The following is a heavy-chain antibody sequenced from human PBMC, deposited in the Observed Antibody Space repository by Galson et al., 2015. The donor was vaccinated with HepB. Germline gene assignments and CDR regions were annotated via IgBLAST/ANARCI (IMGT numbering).Heavy chain of an antibody. V-gene: IGHV1-8*01. CDR3: ARSPSYQYGIGGSSPYYFDY. CDR1: GYTFISYD. D-gene: IGHD2-15*01. Sequence: SVKVSCKASGYTFISYDINWVRQATGQGLEWMGWMNPNSGNTGYAQKFQGRVTMTRNTSISTAYMELSSLGSDDTAVYYCARSPSYQYGIGGSSPYYFDYWGQGTLVTVSS. J-gene: IGHJ4*02. CDR2: MNPNSGNT.